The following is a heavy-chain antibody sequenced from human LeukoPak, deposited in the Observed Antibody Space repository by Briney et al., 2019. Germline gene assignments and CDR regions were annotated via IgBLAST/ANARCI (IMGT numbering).Heavy chain of an antibody. J-gene: IGHJ6*03. CDR3: ARGDCSSTICYSPMDV. V-gene: IGHV4-59*08. CDR2: INHSGST. D-gene: IGHD2-2*01. CDR1: GGSISSYY. Sequence: SETLSLTCTVSGGSISSYYWSWIRQPPGKGLEWIGEINHSGSTNYNPSLKSRVTISVDTSKNQFSLKVSSVTAADTAVYYCARGDCSSTICYSPMDVWGKGTTVTVSS.